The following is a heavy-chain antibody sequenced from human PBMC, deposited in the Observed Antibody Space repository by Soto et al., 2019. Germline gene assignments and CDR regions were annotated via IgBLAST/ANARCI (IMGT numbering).Heavy chain of an antibody. D-gene: IGHD3-3*01. J-gene: IGHJ4*01. CDR3: ARDYWSPELRFDY. CDR1: GGTVNSGSYY. V-gene: IGHV4-61*01. Sequence: SETLSLTCSVSGGTVNSGSYYWSWVRQAPGKGLEWIGHVYYSGTTKYNPSLKSRVTISVDTSNNQFSLKIYSVTAADTAIYYCARDYWSPELRFDYWGQGILVTVSS. CDR2: VYYSGTT.